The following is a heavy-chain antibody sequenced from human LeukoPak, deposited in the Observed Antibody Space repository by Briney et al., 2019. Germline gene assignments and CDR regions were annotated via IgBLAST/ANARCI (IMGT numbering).Heavy chain of an antibody. V-gene: IGHV1-2*02. CDR2: INPNSGRT. D-gene: IGHD3-9*01. CDR3: ARDSSDVLTGYYHF. J-gene: IGHJ4*02. Sequence: ASVKVSCMPSGYTFNVYYLRWVRQAPGQGLEWMGWINPNSGRTNYPPKFQGRVTLTTDTSISTAYMELSSLISGDTARYYCARDSSDVLTGYYHFWGQGTLVTVSS. CDR1: GYTFNVYY.